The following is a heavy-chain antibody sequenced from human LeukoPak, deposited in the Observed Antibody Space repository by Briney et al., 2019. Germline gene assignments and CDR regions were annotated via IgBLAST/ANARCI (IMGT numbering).Heavy chain of an antibody. Sequence: GGSLRLSCAASGFTFSSYEMNWVRQAPGKGLEWVSYISSSGSTIYYADSVKGRFTISRDNAKNSLYLQMNSLRAEDTAVYYCARTRDRRVYYFDYWGQGTLVTVSS. CDR3: ARTRDRRVYYFDY. D-gene: IGHD1-14*01. CDR1: GFTFSSYE. CDR2: ISSSGSTI. J-gene: IGHJ4*02. V-gene: IGHV3-48*03.